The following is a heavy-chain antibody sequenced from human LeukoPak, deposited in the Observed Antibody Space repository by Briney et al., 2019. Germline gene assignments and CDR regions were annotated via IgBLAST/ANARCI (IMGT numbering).Heavy chain of an antibody. CDR1: GGSISSYY. CDR2: IYYSGST. D-gene: IGHD2-15*01. V-gene: IGHV4-59*01. Sequence: PSETLSLTCTVSGGSISSYYWSWLRQPPGKGLEWIGYIYYSGSTNYNPSLKSRVTISVDTSKNQFSLKLSSVTAADTAVYYCARDGAFDCSGGSCVDVWGQGTTVTVSS. J-gene: IGHJ6*02. CDR3: ARDGAFDCSGGSCVDV.